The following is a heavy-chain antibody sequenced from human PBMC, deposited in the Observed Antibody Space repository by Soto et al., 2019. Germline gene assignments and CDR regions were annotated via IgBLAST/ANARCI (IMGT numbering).Heavy chain of an antibody. J-gene: IGHJ4*02. Sequence: SETLSLTCTVSCGSISNYCWSWIRQPPGKGLEWIGYMYYSGGTNYNPSLKSRVTISLDTSKNQFSLNLTSVSAADTAVYYCARRAIPGYSSSWYDYWGRGILVTVSS. CDR1: CGSISNYC. V-gene: IGHV4-59*08. CDR3: ARRAIPGYSSSWYDY. D-gene: IGHD6-13*01. CDR2: MYYSGGT.